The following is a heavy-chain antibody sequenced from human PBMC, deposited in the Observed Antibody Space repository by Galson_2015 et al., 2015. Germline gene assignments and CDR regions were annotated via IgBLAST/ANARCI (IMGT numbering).Heavy chain of an antibody. J-gene: IGHJ6*03. D-gene: IGHD6-19*01. CDR3: ARGGYSSGWEDYYYYYMDV. V-gene: IGHV4-34*01. CDR2: INHSGIT. CDR1: GGSLSGYF. Sequence: SETLSLTCAVYGGSLSGYFWSWIRQPPGKGLEWIGEINHSGITKYNPSLKSRVTISVDTSKSQFSLKLSSVTAADTAVYYCARGGYSSGWEDYYYYYMDVWGKGTTVTVSS.